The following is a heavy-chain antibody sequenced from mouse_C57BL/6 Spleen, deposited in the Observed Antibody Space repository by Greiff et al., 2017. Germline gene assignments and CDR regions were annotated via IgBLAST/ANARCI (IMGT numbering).Heavy chain of an antibody. J-gene: IGHJ3*01. Sequence: VQLVESGPELVKPGASVKISCKASGYAFSSSWMNWVKQRPGKGLEWIGRIYPGDGDTNYNGKFKGKATLTADKSSSTAYMQLSSLTSEDSAVYFCAPITTVVARGFAYWGQGTLVTVSA. CDR1: GYAFSSSW. CDR2: IYPGDGDT. CDR3: APITTVVARGFAY. V-gene: IGHV1-82*01. D-gene: IGHD1-1*01.